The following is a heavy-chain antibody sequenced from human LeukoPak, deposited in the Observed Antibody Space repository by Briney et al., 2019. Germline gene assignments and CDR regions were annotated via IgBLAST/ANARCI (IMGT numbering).Heavy chain of an antibody. V-gene: IGHV4-39*07. CDR2: IYHSGST. Sequence: PSETLSLTCTVSGGSISSSSYYWGWIRQPPGKGLEWIGSIYHSGSTYYNPSLKSRVTISVDTSKNQFSLKLSSVTAADTAVYYCAKVAVARQFDYWGQGTLVTVSS. CDR1: GGSISSSSYY. J-gene: IGHJ4*02. D-gene: IGHD6-19*01. CDR3: AKVAVARQFDY.